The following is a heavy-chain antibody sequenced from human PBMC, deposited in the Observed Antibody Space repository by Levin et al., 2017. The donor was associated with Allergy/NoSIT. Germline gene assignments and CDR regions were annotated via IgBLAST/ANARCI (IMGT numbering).Heavy chain of an antibody. J-gene: IGHJ6*02. V-gene: IGHV1-18*01. CDR1: GYTFTSYG. CDR2: ISAYNGNT. Sequence: ASVKVSCKASGYTFTSYGISWVRQAPGQGLEWMGWISAYNGNTNYAQKLQGRVTMTTDTSTSTAYMELRSLRSDDTAVYYCARDSGQWLAAHYYYYGMDVWGQGTTVTVSS. CDR3: ARDSGQWLAAHYYYYGMDV. D-gene: IGHD6-19*01.